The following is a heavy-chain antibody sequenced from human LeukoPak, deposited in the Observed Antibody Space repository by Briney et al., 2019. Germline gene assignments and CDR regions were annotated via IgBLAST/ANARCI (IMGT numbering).Heavy chain of an antibody. Sequence: PGGSLRLSCAASGFTVSSNYMSWVRQAPGKGLEWVSVIYSGGSTYYADSVKGRFTISRDNSKNTLYLQMNSLRAEDTAVYYCARESSGYYPLPFDYWGQGTLVTVSS. J-gene: IGHJ4*02. D-gene: IGHD3-22*01. V-gene: IGHV3-53*01. CDR2: IYSGGST. CDR3: ARESSGYYPLPFDY. CDR1: GFTVSSNY.